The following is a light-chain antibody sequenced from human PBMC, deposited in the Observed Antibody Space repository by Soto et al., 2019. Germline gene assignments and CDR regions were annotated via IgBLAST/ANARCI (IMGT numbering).Light chain of an antibody. Sequence: QSALTQPASVSGFPGQSITISCTGTSSDIGGYDYVSWYQQHPGKAPKLIIYDVSGRPSGVSNRFSGSKSANTASLTISGLQAEDEADYHCSSYTSTSAPYFFGTGTKLTVL. J-gene: IGLJ1*01. CDR1: SSDIGGYDY. CDR2: DVS. V-gene: IGLV2-14*03. CDR3: SSYTSTSAPYF.